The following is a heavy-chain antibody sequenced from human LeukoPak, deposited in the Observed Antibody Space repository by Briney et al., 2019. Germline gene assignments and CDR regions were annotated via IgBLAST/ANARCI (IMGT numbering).Heavy chain of an antibody. CDR3: ARDSSAGWTGRGSSAGY. D-gene: IGHD3-16*01. Sequence: PGRSLRLSCAASGFTFSSYAMHWVRQAPGKGLEWVAVISYDGSNKYYADSVKGRFTISRDNSKNTLYLQMNSLRAEDTAVYYCARDSSAGWTGRGSSAGYWGQGTLVTVSS. V-gene: IGHV3-30*04. CDR1: GFTFSSYA. CDR2: ISYDGSNK. J-gene: IGHJ4*02.